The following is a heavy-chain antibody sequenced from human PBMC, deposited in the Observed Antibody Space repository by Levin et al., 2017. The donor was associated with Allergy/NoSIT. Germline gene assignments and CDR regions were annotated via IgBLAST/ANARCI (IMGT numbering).Heavy chain of an antibody. V-gene: IGHV3-21*01. J-gene: IGHJ3*02. CDR2: ISSSSSYI. Sequence: SGGSLRLSCAASGFTFSSYSMNWVRQAPGKGLEWVSSISSSSSYIYYADSVKGRFTISRDNAKNSLYLQMNSLRAEDTAVYYCARDGWDGGYSYGYDAFDIWGQGTMVTVSS. CDR3: ARDGWDGGYSYGYDAFDI. D-gene: IGHD5-18*01. CDR1: GFTFSSYS.